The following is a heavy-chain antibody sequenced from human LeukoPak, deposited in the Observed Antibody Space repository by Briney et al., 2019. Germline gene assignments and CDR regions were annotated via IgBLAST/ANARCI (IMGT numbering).Heavy chain of an antibody. J-gene: IGHJ4*02. CDR1: GFTFSSYW. CDR2: IKQDGSEK. CDR3: ARVSRSSSWFFDY. Sequence: PGGSLRLSCAASGFTFSSYWMSWVRQAPGKGLEWVANIKQDGSEKYYVDSVKGRFTISRDNAKNSLYLQMNSLRAEDTAVYYCARVSRSSSWFFDYWGQGTLVTVSS. D-gene: IGHD6-13*01. V-gene: IGHV3-7*01.